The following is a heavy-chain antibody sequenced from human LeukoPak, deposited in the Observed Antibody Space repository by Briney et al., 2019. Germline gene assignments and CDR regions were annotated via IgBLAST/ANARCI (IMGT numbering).Heavy chain of an antibody. V-gene: IGHV3-23*01. Sequence: SGGSLRLSCAPSVFTFSSYVMSWVRQSPGKGLEWVSAISGSGYSTYYADSEKGRFTISRDNSKNTLYLQMNTLRAEDTAVYYFAKDDAWGRYKVWGQGTLVSVSS. CDR3: AKDDAWGRYKV. D-gene: IGHD3-16*01. CDR1: VFTFSSYV. J-gene: IGHJ1*01. CDR2: ISGSGYST.